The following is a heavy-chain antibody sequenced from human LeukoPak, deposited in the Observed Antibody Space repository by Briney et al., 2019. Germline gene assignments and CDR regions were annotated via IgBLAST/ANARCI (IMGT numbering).Heavy chain of an antibody. J-gene: IGHJ4*02. D-gene: IGHD3-9*01. V-gene: IGHV1-69*06. CDR2: IIPIFGTA. CDR3: ASGGTITIFWI. Sequence: ASVKISCKASGGTFSSYAISWVRQPPGQGLEWMGGIIPIFGTANYAEKFQGRVTITADKSTSTAYMELSSLRSEDTAVYYCASGGTITIFWIWCQGTLVTVSS. CDR1: GGTFSSYA.